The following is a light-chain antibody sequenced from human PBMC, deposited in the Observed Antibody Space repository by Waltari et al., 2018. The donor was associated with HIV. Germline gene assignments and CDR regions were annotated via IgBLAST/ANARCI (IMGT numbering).Light chain of an antibody. J-gene: IGKJ4*01. V-gene: IGKV3-11*01. Sequence: VLTPSPATLSLSPGDRAPLPRRASQCVSDYLAWYQQKPGQAPRLLIYDASNRATGIPARFSGSGAGTDFTLTISSLEPEDFAVYYCQQRSNWRRSGLTFGGGTKVEIK. CDR2: DAS. CDR3: QQRSNWRRSGLT. CDR1: QCVSDY.